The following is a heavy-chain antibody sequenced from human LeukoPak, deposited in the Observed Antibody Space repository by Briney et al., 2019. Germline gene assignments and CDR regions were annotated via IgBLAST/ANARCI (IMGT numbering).Heavy chain of an antibody. CDR2: IYTSGST. D-gene: IGHD3-10*01. V-gene: IGHV4-61*02. CDR3: ARDVYYGSGSYFHYYYMDV. Sequence: PSETLSLTCTVSGGSISSGSYYWIWLRQPAGLGPVGFGPIYTSGSTNYYPSLKSRVTISVDTSKNQFSLKLSSVTAADTAVYYCARDVYYGSGSYFHYYYMDVWGKGTTVTVSS. J-gene: IGHJ6*03. CDR1: GGSISSGSYY.